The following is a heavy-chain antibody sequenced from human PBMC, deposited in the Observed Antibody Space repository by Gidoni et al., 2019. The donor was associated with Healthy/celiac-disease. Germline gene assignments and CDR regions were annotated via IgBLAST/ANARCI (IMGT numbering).Heavy chain of an antibody. V-gene: IGHV4-34*01. Sequence: QVQLQQWGAGLLKPSETLSLTCAVYGGSFSGYYWSWIRQPPGKGLEWIGEINHSGSTNYNPSLKSRVTISVDTSKNQFSLKLSSVTAADTAVYYCARGPRVYCSGGSCYSVWGYYYYGMDVWGQGTTVTVSS. CDR2: INHSGST. CDR1: GGSFSGYY. D-gene: IGHD2-15*01. CDR3: ARGPRVYCSGGSCYSVWGYYYYGMDV. J-gene: IGHJ6*02.